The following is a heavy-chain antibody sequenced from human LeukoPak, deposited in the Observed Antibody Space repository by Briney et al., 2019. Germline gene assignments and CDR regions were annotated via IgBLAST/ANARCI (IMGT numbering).Heavy chain of an antibody. D-gene: IGHD1-1*01. CDR1: GLAVTGNY. Sequence: GGSLRLSCAASGLAVTGNYMSWVRQPPGKGLEWVSFISINTDTFYADSVRGRFTISRDSSKNTLFLQMNSLRDEDSAVYYCAIAQSWDELFDSWGQGTLVTVSS. J-gene: IGHJ4*02. V-gene: IGHV3-53*01. CDR2: ISINTDT. CDR3: AIAQSWDELFDS.